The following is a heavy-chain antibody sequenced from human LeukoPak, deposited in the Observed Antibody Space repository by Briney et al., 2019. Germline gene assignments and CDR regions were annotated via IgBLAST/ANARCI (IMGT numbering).Heavy chain of an antibody. CDR2: ISGSGGTT. CDR1: EFIFTNYG. D-gene: IGHD1-7*01. V-gene: IGHV3-23*01. CDR3: ASYNWNFLNDY. Sequence: PGGTLRLSCAASEFIFTNYGMSWVRQGPGKGLEWVSSISGSGGTTYYADSVKGRFIISRDNSKNTLYLQMNSLRAEDTAVYYCASYNWNFLNDYWGQGTLVTVSS. J-gene: IGHJ4*02.